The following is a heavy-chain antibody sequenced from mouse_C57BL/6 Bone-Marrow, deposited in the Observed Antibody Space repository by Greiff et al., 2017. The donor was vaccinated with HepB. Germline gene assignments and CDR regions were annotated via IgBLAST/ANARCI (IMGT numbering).Heavy chain of an antibody. CDR2: IRNKANGYTT. Sequence: EVMLVESGGGLVQPGGSLSLSCAASGFTFTDYYMSWVRQPPGKALEWLGFIRNKANGYTTEYSASVKGRFTISRDNSQSILYLQMNALRAEDSATYYCARYHVYGNSLYYAMDYWGQGTSVTVSS. V-gene: IGHV7-3*01. CDR1: GFTFTDYY. J-gene: IGHJ4*01. D-gene: IGHD2-1*01. CDR3: ARYHVYGNSLYYAMDY.